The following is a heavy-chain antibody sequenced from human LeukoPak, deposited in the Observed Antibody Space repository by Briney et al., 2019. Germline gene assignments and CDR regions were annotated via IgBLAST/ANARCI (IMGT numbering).Heavy chain of an antibody. Sequence: GGSLRLSCAASGFTFSSYAMSWVRQAPGKGLEWVSAISGSGGSTYYADSVKGRFTISRDNSKNTLYLQMNSLRAEDTAVYYCAKDLAITMVRGVIIYFDHWGQGTLVTVSS. D-gene: IGHD3-10*01. CDR3: AKDLAITMVRGVIIYFDH. CDR1: GFTFSSYA. J-gene: IGHJ4*02. CDR2: ISGSGGST. V-gene: IGHV3-23*01.